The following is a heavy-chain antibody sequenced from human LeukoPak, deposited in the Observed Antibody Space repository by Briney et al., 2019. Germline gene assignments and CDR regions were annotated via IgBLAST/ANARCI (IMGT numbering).Heavy chain of an antibody. CDR1: GFTFSSYG. CDR3: ARGWDSYTFDY. CDR2: ISSDGSTI. Sequence: GGSLRLSCAASGFTFSSYGMHWVRQAPGKGLEWVSFISSDGSTIYSADSVKGRFTISRDNAKNLLHLQMNSLRAEDTAVYYCARGWDSYTFDYWGQGTLVTVSS. V-gene: IGHV3-48*04. J-gene: IGHJ4*02. D-gene: IGHD3-16*01.